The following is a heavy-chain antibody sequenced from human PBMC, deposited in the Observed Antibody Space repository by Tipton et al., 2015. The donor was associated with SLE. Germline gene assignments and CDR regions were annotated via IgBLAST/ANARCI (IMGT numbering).Heavy chain of an antibody. CDR3: AKEPRSSGWKNPWEY. D-gene: IGHD6-19*01. J-gene: IGHJ4*02. Sequence: SLRLSCAASGFTFSSYAMSWVRQAPGKGLEWVSAISGSGGSTYCADSVKGRFTISRDNSRNTLYLQMNSLRAEDTAVYYCAKEPRSSGWKNPWEYWGQGTLVTVSS. V-gene: IGHV3-23*01. CDR2: ISGSGGST. CDR1: GFTFSSYA.